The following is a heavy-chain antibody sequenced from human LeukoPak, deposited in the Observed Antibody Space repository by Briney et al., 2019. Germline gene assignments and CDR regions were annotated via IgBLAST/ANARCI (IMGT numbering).Heavy chain of an antibody. CDR2: IYYSGST. Sequence: PSETLSPTCTVSGGSISSSSYYWGWIRQPPGKGLEWIGSIYYSGSTYYNPSLKSRVTISVDTSKNQFSLKLSSVTAADTAVYYCARDLERSRANNWFDAWGQGTLVTVSS. V-gene: IGHV4-39*07. CDR3: ARDLERSRANNWFDA. CDR1: GGSISSSSYY. D-gene: IGHD1-1*01. J-gene: IGHJ5*02.